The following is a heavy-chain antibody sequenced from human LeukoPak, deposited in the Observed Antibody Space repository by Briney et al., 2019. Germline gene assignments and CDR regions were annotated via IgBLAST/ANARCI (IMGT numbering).Heavy chain of an antibody. Sequence: GGSLSLSCTAPGCSISNNSMNWVRQAPGKGLEWVSSISSSSSYIYYADSVKGRFTISRDNAKNSLYLQMNSLRAEDTAVYYCAIDDYSNLYNYRFDYWGRGTLVTVSS. CDR2: ISSSSSYI. CDR1: GCSISNNS. D-gene: IGHD4-11*01. V-gene: IGHV3-21*01. CDR3: AIDDYSNLYNYRFDY. J-gene: IGHJ4*02.